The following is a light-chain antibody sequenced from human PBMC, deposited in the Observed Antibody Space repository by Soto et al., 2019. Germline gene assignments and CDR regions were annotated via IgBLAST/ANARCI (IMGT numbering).Light chain of an antibody. J-gene: IGKJ4*01. V-gene: IGKV1-13*02. CDR3: QQYNSYSLLT. CDR1: LGIATG. CDR2: DAA. Sequence: IQLTKSPSSLSASIRATVSITCRASLGIATGLAWYQQKPVAPPRLLIYDAAILQRGVASRFSGSGSGTEFTLTISSLQPDDFATYDCQQYNSYSLLTFGGGTKVDIK.